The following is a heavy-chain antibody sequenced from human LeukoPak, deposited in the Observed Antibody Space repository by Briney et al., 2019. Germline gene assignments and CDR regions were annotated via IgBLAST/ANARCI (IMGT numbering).Heavy chain of an antibody. D-gene: IGHD3-22*01. V-gene: IGHV3-30-3*01. Sequence: PGGSLRLSCAASGFTFSSYTMHWVRQAPGKGLEWVAVISYDGGNKYYADSVKGRLTISRDNSKNTLYLQLNSLRAEDTAVYYCARNYYDSSGYRFDYWGLGTLVTVSS. CDR3: ARNYYDSSGYRFDY. J-gene: IGHJ4*02. CDR2: ISYDGGNK. CDR1: GFTFSSYT.